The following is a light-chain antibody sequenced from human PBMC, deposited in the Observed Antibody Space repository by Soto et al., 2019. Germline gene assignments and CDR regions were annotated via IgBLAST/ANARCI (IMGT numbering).Light chain of an antibody. J-gene: IGKJ1*01. CDR1: QSVSSSY. CDR2: GAS. Sequence: EIVLTQSPGTLSLSPGERATLSCRASQSVSSSYLAWYQQKPGQAPRLLIYGASSRATGIPDRFSGSGSGTDFTLTISRLEPEDFAVYYCQQYGSSPWTFSQGTKVESK. CDR3: QQYGSSPWT. V-gene: IGKV3-20*01.